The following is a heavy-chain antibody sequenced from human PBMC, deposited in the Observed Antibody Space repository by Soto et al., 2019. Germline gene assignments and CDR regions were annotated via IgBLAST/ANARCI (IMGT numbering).Heavy chain of an antibody. V-gene: IGHV3-23*01. CDR2: ISGSGGST. J-gene: IGHJ4*02. Sequence: PGGSLRLTCAASGFTFSIYAMSWVRQAPGKGLEWVSAISGSGGSTYYADSVKGRFTISRDNSKNTLYLQMNSLRAEDTAVYYCAKAPRVIAARPGYFDYWGQGTLVTVSS. D-gene: IGHD6-6*01. CDR1: GFTFSIYA. CDR3: AKAPRVIAARPGYFDY.